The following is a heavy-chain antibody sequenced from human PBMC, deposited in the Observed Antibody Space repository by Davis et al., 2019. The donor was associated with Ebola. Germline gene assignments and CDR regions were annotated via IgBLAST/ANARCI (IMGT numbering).Heavy chain of an antibody. V-gene: IGHV4-59*08. Sequence: SETLSLTCTVSNGSISGYYWGWIRQTPGKGLEWIGYISHRGLTQYNPSLNSRVTISVDMSKNQFSLKLSSLTAADTAVYYCAKHPLSYYYFYVDVWGKGTTVTVSS. CDR2: ISHRGLT. J-gene: IGHJ6*03. CDR1: NGSISGYY. CDR3: AKHPLSYYYFYVDV. D-gene: IGHD2-21*01.